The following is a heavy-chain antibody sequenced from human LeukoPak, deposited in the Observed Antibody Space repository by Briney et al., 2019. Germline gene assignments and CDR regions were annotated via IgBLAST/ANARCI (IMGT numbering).Heavy chain of an antibody. J-gene: IGHJ4*02. CDR1: GFTFDDYG. CDR2: INWNGGST. Sequence: GGSLRLSCAASGFTFDDYGMSWVRQAPGKGLEWVSGINWNGGSTGYADSVKGRFTISRDNAKNSLYLQMNSLRAEDTAVYYCARETYCTSASCPIGDYFDYWGQGTLVTVSS. CDR3: ARETYCTSASCPIGDYFDY. D-gene: IGHD2-2*01. V-gene: IGHV3-20*04.